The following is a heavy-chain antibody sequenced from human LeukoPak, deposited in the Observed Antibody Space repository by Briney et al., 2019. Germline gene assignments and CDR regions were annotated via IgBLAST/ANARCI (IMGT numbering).Heavy chain of an antibody. CDR3: ARESSGGSFDY. Sequence: SETLSLTCTVSGGSISSYYWSWIRQPPGKGLEWIGYIYSSWSTNYNPSLKSRVTISVDTSKNQFSIKLSSVPTEDTTVYYCARESSGGSFDYWGQGTLVTVSS. CDR1: GGSISSYY. D-gene: IGHD2-15*01. CDR2: IYSSWST. V-gene: IGHV4-59*01. J-gene: IGHJ4*02.